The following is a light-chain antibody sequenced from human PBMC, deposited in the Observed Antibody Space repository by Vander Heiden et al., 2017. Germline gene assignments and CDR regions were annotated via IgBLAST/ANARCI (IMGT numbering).Light chain of an antibody. CDR1: QSISSY. Sequence: DIQMTQSPSSLSASVGDRVTIICRASQSISSYLNWYQQKPGKAPKLLIYAASSLQSGVPSRFSGSGSGTDFTLTISSLQPEDFATYYCQQSDSTPITFGQGTRLEIK. CDR2: AAS. V-gene: IGKV1-39*01. CDR3: QQSDSTPIT. J-gene: IGKJ5*01.